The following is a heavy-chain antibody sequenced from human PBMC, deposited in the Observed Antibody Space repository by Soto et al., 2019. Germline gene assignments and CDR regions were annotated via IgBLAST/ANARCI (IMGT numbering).Heavy chain of an antibody. J-gene: IGHJ4*02. D-gene: IGHD5-18*01. CDR3: TTDSRGARRGYSYDLDY. V-gene: IGHV3-15*01. Sequence: GGSLRLSCAASGFTFSNAWMSWVRQAPGKGLEWVGRIKSKTDGGTTDYAAPVKGRFTISRDDSKNTLYLQMNSLKTEDTAVYYCTTDSRGARRGYSYDLDYWGQGTLVTVSS. CDR2: IKSKTDGGTT. CDR1: GFTFSNAW.